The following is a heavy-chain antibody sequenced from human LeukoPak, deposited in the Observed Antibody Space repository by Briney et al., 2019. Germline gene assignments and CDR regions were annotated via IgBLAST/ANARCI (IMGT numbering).Heavy chain of an antibody. V-gene: IGHV4-59*11. D-gene: IGHD3-3*01. CDR2: IYYSGST. CDR1: AGSISSHY. J-gene: IGHJ3*02. CDR3: ARGDYDFWSGYARRSNDAFDI. Sequence: SETLSLTSTLSAGSISSHYWSWLRQPPGKGLEWIGYIYYSGSTNYNPSLKSRVTISVDTSKNQFSLKLSSVTAADTAVYYCARGDYDFWSGYARRSNDAFDIWGQGTMVTVSS.